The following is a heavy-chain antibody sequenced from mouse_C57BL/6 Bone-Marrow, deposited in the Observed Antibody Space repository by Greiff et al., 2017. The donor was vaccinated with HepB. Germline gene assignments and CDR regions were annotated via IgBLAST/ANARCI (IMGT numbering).Heavy chain of an antibody. CDR1: GYTFTDYY. CDR3: YYGDYYAMDY. J-gene: IGHJ4*01. V-gene: IGHV1-75*01. Sequence: QVHVKQSGPELVKPGASVKISCKASGYTFTDYYINWVKQRPGQGLEWIGWIFPGSGSTYYNEKFKGKATLTVDKSSSTAYMLLSSLTSEDSAVYFVYYGDYYAMDYWGQGTSVTVSS. CDR2: IFPGSGST. D-gene: IGHD1-1*01.